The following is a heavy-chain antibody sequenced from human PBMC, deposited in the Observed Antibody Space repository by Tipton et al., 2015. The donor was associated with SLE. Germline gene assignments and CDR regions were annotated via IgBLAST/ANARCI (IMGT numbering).Heavy chain of an antibody. V-gene: IGHV4-38-2*02. CDR2: FYHSGST. J-gene: IGHJ5*02. D-gene: IGHD1-26*01. CDR3: AREVVGVRNWFDP. Sequence: PGLVKPSETLSLTCVVSGFSISSNYYWGWIRQPPGKGLEWIGSFYHSGSTYYNPSLKSRVTISVDTSKNQVSLKLSSVTAADTAVYYCAREVVGVRNWFDPWGQGTLVTVSS. CDR1: GFSISSNYY.